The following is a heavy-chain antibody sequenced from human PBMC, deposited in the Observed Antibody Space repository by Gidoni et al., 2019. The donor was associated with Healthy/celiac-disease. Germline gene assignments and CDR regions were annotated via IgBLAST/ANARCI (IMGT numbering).Heavy chain of an antibody. J-gene: IGHJ5*02. CDR1: GYSFTSHW. D-gene: IGHD3-10*01. CDR2: IYPGDSDT. CDR3: ARHPGYGSGSYWGIDP. Sequence: EVQLVQSGAEVKKPGEALKTSCKGSGYSFTSHWIGWVRHMPGKGLEWMGIIYPGDSDTRYSPSFQGQGTISADKSISTAYLQWSSLKASDTAMYYCARHPGYGSGSYWGIDPWGQGTLVTVSS. V-gene: IGHV5-51*01.